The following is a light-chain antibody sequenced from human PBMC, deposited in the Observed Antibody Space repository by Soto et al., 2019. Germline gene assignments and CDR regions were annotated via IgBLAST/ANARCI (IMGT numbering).Light chain of an antibody. CDR1: QSISNY. J-gene: IGKJ5*01. CDR2: AAS. CDR3: QQSYRTPT. V-gene: IGKV1-39*01. Sequence: DIQMTQSPSSLSASVGDRVTITCPASQSISNYLNWYQQKPGKAPKLLIYAASSLQSGVPSRFSGSGSGTDFTLTISSLQPEDFATYYCQQSYRTPTFGQGTRLEIK.